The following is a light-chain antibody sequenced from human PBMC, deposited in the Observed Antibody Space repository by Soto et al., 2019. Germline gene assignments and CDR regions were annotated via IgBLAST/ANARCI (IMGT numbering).Light chain of an antibody. J-gene: IGKJ3*01. CDR3: QQRNNRPFT. V-gene: IGKV3-11*01. Sequence: EIVLTQSPATLSLSPGERATLSCRASQSVSIYFAWYQQKPGQAPRLLIYDAFNRATAIPARFSGSGSGTDFTILISSLEHEDDAVYYCQQRNNRPFTFGPGTKVDIK. CDR2: DAF. CDR1: QSVSIY.